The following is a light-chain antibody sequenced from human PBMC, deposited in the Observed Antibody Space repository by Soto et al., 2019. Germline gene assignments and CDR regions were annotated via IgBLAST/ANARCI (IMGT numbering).Light chain of an antibody. CDR2: GAS. Sequence: EIVMTQSPVTLSVSPGERVTLSCRASQSVSSNLAWYQQKPGQAPRLLIYGASTRATGIPARFSGSGSGTEFTLTISSLQSEDFAVYYCQQYNNWPWTFGQGTKVDI. J-gene: IGKJ1*01. V-gene: IGKV3-15*01. CDR1: QSVSSN. CDR3: QQYNNWPWT.